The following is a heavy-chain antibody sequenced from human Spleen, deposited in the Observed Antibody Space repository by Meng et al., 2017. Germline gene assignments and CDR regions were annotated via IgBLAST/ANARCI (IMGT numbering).Heavy chain of an antibody. Sequence: QLHVLESGPELVKPSETLSLTCAVSGGSISSGRYYWNWIRQAPGKGLEWIGSVYYSGITYYNPSLESRVTISVDTSKNQFSLKLSSVTAADTAVYYCARDLWELRYKAPFDPWGQGILVTVSS. D-gene: IGHD3-16*01. CDR1: GGSISSGRYY. J-gene: IGHJ5*02. CDR2: VYYSGIT. V-gene: IGHV4-39*07. CDR3: ARDLWELRYKAPFDP.